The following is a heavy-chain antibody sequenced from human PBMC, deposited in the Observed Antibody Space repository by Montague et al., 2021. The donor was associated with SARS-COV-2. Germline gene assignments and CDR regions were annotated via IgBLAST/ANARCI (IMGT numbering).Heavy chain of an antibody. V-gene: IGHV4-59*01. CDR2: IYYSGST. Sequence: SETLSLTCTVSGGSISSYYWSWIQQPPGKGLEWIGYIYYSGSTNYNPSLKSRVTISVDTSKNQFSLKLISVTAADTAVYYCARGGRRDNVLVVYGHWYGLDVWGQGTTVTVSS. J-gene: IGHJ6*02. CDR3: ARGGRRDNVLVVYGHWYGLDV. CDR1: GGSISSYY. D-gene: IGHD2-8*02.